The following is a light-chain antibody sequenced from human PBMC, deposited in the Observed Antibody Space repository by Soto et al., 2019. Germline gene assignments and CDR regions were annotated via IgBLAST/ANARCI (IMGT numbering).Light chain of an antibody. Sequence: DIQMTQSPSALSASVGDRVTITCRASQVISNYLAWYQQKPGQVPKLLIYAASTLQSGVPSRFSGSGSGTDFTLTISSLQPEDVGRYYCHKYTSGPPVTFRPGTKVDI. J-gene: IGKJ3*01. V-gene: IGKV1-27*01. CDR1: QVISNY. CDR3: HKYTSGPPVT. CDR2: AAS.